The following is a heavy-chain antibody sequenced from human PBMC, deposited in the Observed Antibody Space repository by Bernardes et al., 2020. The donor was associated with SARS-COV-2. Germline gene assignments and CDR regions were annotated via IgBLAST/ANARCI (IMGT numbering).Heavy chain of an antibody. V-gene: IGHV3-23*01. J-gene: IGHJ4*02. CDR3: AKGGDAAMGVDN. Sequence: GGSLRLSCAASGFTFSSYAMSWVRQAPGKGLEWVSTVTERGGSTYYADSVKGRFTISRDNSKNTVYLLMNSLRVEDTAVYYCAKGGDAAMGVDNWGQGTLVTVSA. CDR2: VTERGGST. CDR1: GFTFSSYA. D-gene: IGHD5-18*01.